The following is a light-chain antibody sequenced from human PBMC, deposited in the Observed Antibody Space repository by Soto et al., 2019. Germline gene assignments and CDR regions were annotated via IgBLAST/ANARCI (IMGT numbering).Light chain of an antibody. CDR2: INS. CDR3: SSWDDSLNGYV. J-gene: IGLJ1*01. Sequence: QSVLTQPPSVSGTPGQRVIISCSGSRSNIGSNSVNWYQQLPGTAPKLLIYINSHRPSGVPDRFSGSKSDTTASLAISGLQSEDEADYFCSSWDDSLNGYVFGTGTKVTVL. CDR1: RSNIGSNS. V-gene: IGLV1-44*01.